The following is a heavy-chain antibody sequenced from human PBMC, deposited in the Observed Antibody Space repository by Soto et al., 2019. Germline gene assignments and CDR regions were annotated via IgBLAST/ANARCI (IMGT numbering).Heavy chain of an antibody. V-gene: IGHV4-31*03. CDR2: SYYSGST. CDR3: ERVRPHARPFDY. J-gene: IGHJ4*02. CDR1: GGSISSGGYY. Sequence: QVQLQESGPGLVKPSQTLSLTCTVSGGSISSGGYYWSWIRQHPGKGLEWIGYSYYSGSTYYNPCLKSRVTISVDTFKTQSSLKVSSVTAADTAVYYCERVRPHARPFDYWGQGTLVTVSS. D-gene: IGHD6-6*01.